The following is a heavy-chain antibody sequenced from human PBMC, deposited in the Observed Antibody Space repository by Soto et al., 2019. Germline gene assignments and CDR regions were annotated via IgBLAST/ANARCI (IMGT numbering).Heavy chain of an antibody. J-gene: IGHJ5*02. CDR1: GFTFSSYA. V-gene: IGHV3-23*01. Sequence: GGSLRLSCAASGFTFSSYAMSWVRQAPGKGLEWVSAISGSGGSTYYADSVKGRFTISRDNSKNTLYLQMNSLRAEDTAVYYCAKSLGYCSGGSCQNWLDPWGQGTLVTVSS. CDR3: AKSLGYCSGGSCQNWLDP. CDR2: ISGSGGST. D-gene: IGHD2-15*01.